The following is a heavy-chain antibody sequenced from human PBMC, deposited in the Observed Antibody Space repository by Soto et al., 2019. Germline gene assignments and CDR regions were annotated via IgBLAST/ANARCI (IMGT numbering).Heavy chain of an antibody. CDR2: ISGSGGST. CDR1: GFTFSSYA. V-gene: IGHV3-23*01. CDR3: AKHNYGPRRFYYYYYYMDV. D-gene: IGHD4-17*01. J-gene: IGHJ6*03. Sequence: GGSLRLSCAASGFTFSSYAMSWVHQAPGKGLEWVSAISGSGGSTYYADSVKGRFTISRDNSKNTLYLQMNSLRAEDTAVYYCAKHNYGPRRFYYYYYYMDVWGKGTTVTVSS.